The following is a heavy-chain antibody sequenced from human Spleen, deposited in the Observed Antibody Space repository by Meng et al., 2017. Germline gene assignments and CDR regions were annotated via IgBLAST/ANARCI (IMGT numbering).Heavy chain of an antibody. Sequence: ASVKVSCKASGYTFTGYYIHWVRQAPGQGLEWMGRIHPNSGDTSYAQKFQGRVTMTRDTSISTAYMELSRLRSDDTAVYYCASETKSGGFDYWGQGTLVTVSS. CDR3: ASETKSGGFDY. CDR2: IHPNSGDT. J-gene: IGHJ4*02. CDR1: GYTFTGYY. V-gene: IGHV1-2*06. D-gene: IGHD3-3*01.